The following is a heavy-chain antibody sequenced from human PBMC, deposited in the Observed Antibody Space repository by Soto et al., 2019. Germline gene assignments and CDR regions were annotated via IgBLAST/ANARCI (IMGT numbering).Heavy chain of an antibody. CDR3: VRLELGIGRDY. CDR2: IYSGGST. CDR1: GFTVSNNY. Sequence: EVQLVETGGGLIQPGGSLRLSCAVSGFTVSNNYMSWVRQAPGKGLERVSVIYSGGSTCYADSVKGRFTISRDNSKNTVYLQMNSLRAEDTAVYYCVRLELGIGRDYWGLGTLVTVSS. J-gene: IGHJ4*02. D-gene: IGHD1-26*01. V-gene: IGHV3-53*02.